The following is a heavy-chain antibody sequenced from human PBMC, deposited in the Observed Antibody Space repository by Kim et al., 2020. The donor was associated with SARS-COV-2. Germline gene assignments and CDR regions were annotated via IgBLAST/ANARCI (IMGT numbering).Heavy chain of an antibody. D-gene: IGHD2-21*02. CDR2: ISYDGSNK. CDR1: GFTFSSYA. V-gene: IGHV3-30*04. CDR3: ASQCIVVVTPPSDY. Sequence: GGSLRLSCAASGFTFSSYAMHWVRQAPGKGLEWVAVISYDGSNKYYADSVKGRFTISSDNSKNTLYLQMNSLRAEDTAVYYCASQCIVVVTPPSDYWGQGTLVTVSS. J-gene: IGHJ4*02.